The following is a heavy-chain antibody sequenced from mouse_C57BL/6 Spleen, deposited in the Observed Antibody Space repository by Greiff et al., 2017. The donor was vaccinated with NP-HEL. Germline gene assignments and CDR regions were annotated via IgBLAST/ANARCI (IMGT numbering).Heavy chain of an antibody. D-gene: IGHD2-5*01. CDR2: ISSGSSTI. J-gene: IGHJ1*03. Sequence: EVKLVESGGGLVKPGGSLKLSCAASGFTFSDYGMHWVRQAPEKGLEWVAYISSGSSTIYYADTVKGRFTISRDNAKNTLFLQMTSLRSEDTAMYYCARFYYSNYGYFDVWGTGTTVTVSS. CDR1: GFTFSDYG. CDR3: ARFYYSNYGYFDV. V-gene: IGHV5-17*01.